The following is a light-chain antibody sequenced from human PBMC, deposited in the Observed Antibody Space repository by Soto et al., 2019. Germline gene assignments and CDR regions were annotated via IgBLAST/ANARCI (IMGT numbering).Light chain of an antibody. CDR1: QSVSGSY. Sequence: EIVLTQSPGTLSLSPGERPTVSCRASQSVSGSYLAWYQQKPGQPPRLLIYGASSRATGIPDRFSGSGSGTDFSLTISKLEPEDFAVYYCQQYVTSPLTFGGGTKVEIK. V-gene: IGKV3-20*01. CDR2: GAS. CDR3: QQYVTSPLT. J-gene: IGKJ4*01.